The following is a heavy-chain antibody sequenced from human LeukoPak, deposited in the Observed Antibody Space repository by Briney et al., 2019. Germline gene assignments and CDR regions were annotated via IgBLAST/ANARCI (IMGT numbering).Heavy chain of an antibody. CDR2: IYSGGST. CDR3: ARRAGGYSHPYDY. D-gene: IGHD4-23*01. CDR1: GFTVSTNY. J-gene: IGHJ4*02. V-gene: IGHV3-53*01. Sequence: GGSLRLSCVVSGFTVSTNYMSWVRQAPGKGLEWVSLIYSGGSTYYADSVKGRFTISRDNSKNTLYLQMNSLRAEDTAVYYCARRAGGYSHPYDYWGQGTLVTVSS.